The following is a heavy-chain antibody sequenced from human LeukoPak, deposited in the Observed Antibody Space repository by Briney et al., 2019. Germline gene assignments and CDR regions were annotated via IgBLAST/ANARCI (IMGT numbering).Heavy chain of an antibody. D-gene: IGHD6-13*01. V-gene: IGHV4-34*01. CDR2: INHSGST. CDR3: ARGNLAAEIYYYYHMDA. CDR1: GGSFSGYY. Sequence: SETLSLTCAVYGGSFSGYYWSWIRQPPGKGLEWIGEINHSGSTNYNPSLKSRVTISVDTSKNQFSLKLSSVTAADTAVYYCARGNLAAEIYYYYHMDAWGKGTTVTVSS. J-gene: IGHJ6*03.